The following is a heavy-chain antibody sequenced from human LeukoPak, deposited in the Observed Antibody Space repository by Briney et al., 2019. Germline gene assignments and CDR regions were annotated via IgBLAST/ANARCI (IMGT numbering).Heavy chain of an antibody. J-gene: IGHJ3*02. CDR2: IYYSGST. Sequence: PSETLSLTCAVYGGSFSGYYWSWIRQHPGKGLEWIGYIYYSGSTYYNPSLKSRVTISVDTSKNQFSLKLSSVTAADTAVYYCARRSGMPDHDAFDIWGQGTMVTVSS. CDR1: GGSFSGYY. CDR3: ARRSGMPDHDAFDI. D-gene: IGHD2-2*01. V-gene: IGHV4-31*11.